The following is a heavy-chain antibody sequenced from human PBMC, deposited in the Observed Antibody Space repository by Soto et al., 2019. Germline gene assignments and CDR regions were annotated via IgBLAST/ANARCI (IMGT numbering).Heavy chain of an antibody. J-gene: IGHJ6*03. CDR3: AAGFDFVDYKKNYYYYYFMDV. CDR2: INAGNGNT. V-gene: IGHV1-3*01. Sequence: ASVKVSCKASGYTFTSYAMHWVRQAPGQRLEWMGWINAGNGNTKYSQKFQGRVTITRDTSASTAYMELSSLRSEDTAVYYCAAGFDFVDYKKNYYYYYFMDVWGKGTTVTVSS. CDR1: GYTFTSYA. D-gene: IGHD4-4*01.